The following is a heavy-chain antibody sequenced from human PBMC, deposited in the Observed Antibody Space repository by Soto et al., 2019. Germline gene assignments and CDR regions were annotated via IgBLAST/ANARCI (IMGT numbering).Heavy chain of an antibody. D-gene: IGHD6-13*01. J-gene: IGHJ4*02. V-gene: IGHV3-7*01. CDR1: GFTFSSYW. CDR2: IKQDGSEK. Sequence: QPGGSLRLSCAASGFTFSSYWMSWVRQAPGKGLEWVANIKQDGSEKYYVDSVKGRFTISRDNAKNSLYLQMNSLRAEDTAVYYCARDPSMAAAGLFDYWGQGTLVTVSS. CDR3: ARDPSMAAAGLFDY.